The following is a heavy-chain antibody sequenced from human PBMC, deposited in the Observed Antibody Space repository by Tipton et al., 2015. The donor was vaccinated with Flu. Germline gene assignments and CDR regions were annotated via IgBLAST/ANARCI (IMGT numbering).Heavy chain of an antibody. CDR2: IHRTGTT. CDR1: GDSIGSEYY. V-gene: IGHV4-38-2*01. Sequence: TLSLTCSVSGDSIGSEYYWAWVRQPPGEGLEWIGNIHRTGTTYFNPSLTSRVTISVDTSKNQFSLRLTSVTAADTAVYYCARYSSSVATYWYFDLWGRGTLVTVSS. CDR3: ARYSSSVATYWYFDL. D-gene: IGHD6-6*01. J-gene: IGHJ2*01.